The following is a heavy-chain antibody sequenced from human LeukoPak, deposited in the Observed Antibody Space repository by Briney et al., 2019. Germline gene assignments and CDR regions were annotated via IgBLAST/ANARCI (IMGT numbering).Heavy chain of an antibody. CDR3: ARAAAAYYYYYMDV. CDR1: GFTFSSYA. V-gene: IGHV3-23*01. J-gene: IGHJ6*03. CDR2: ISGSGGST. Sequence: PGGSLRLSCAASGFTFSSYAMSWVRQAPGKGLEWVSAISGSGGSTYYADSVKGRFTISRDNSKNTLYLQMNSLRAEDTAVYYCARAAAAYYYYYMDVWGKGTTVTVSS. D-gene: IGHD6-13*01.